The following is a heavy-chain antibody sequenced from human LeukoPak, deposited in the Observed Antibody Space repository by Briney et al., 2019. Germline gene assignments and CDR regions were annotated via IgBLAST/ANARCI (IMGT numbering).Heavy chain of an antibody. Sequence: GASVKVSCKVSGYTLTELSMHWVRQAPGKGLEWMGGFDPEDGETIYAQKFQGRVTMTEDTSTDTAYMELSSLRSEDTAVYYCATTSPPTHANGVFDIWGQGTMVTVSS. J-gene: IGHJ3*02. CDR3: ATTSPPTHANGVFDI. CDR1: GYTLTELS. CDR2: FDPEDGET. V-gene: IGHV1-24*01. D-gene: IGHD2-8*01.